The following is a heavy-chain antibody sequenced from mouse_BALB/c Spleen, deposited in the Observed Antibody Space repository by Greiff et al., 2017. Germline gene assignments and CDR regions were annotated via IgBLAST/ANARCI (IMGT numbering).Heavy chain of an antibody. Sequence: QVHVKQSGAELAKPGASVKMSCKASGYTFTSYWMHWVKQRPGQGLEWIGYINPSTGYTEYNQKFKDKATLTADKSSSTAYMQLSSLTSEDSAVYYCVYYDYDYWGQGTTLTVSS. CDR1: GYTFTSYW. J-gene: IGHJ2*01. D-gene: IGHD2-4*01. CDR3: VYYDYDY. V-gene: IGHV1-7*01. CDR2: INPSTGYT.